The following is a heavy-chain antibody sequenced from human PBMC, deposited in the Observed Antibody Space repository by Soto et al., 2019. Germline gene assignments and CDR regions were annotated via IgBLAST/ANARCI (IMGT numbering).Heavy chain of an antibody. D-gene: IGHD3-10*01. Sequence: QVQLVQSGAEVKKPGASVKVSCKASGYTFTNYGISWVRQAPGQGRAWMGWISAYNCNTNYAQKLQGRVTMTTDTSTSTAYMELRSLRSDDTAVYYCARGWFGEIVYYLDYWGQGTLVTVSS. CDR2: ISAYNCNT. CDR1: GYTFTNYG. V-gene: IGHV1-18*01. J-gene: IGHJ4*02. CDR3: ARGWFGEIVYYLDY.